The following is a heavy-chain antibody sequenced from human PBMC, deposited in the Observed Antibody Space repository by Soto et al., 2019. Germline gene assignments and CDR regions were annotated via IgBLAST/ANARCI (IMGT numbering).Heavy chain of an antibody. CDR2: TYYRSKWYN. J-gene: IGHJ6*02. D-gene: IGHD3-22*01. Sequence: SQTLSLTCAISGDSVSSNSAAWNWIRQSPSRGLEWLGRTYYRSKWYNDYAVSVKSRITINPDTSKNQFSLQLNSVTPEDTAVYYCARRAKYYYDSSGSGNYYYGMDVWGQGPTVTVSS. V-gene: IGHV6-1*01. CDR3: ARRAKYYYDSSGSGNYYYGMDV. CDR1: GDSVSSNSAA.